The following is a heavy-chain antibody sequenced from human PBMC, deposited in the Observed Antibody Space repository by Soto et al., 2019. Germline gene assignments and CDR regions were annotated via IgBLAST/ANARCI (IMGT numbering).Heavy chain of an antibody. CDR3: AHRVLRTVLGLVTTTALYFDF. J-gene: IGHJ4*02. V-gene: IGHV2-5*02. Sequence: QITLNESGPTQVKPRQTLTLTCTFSGFSLTTSGVGVGWIRQSPGKAPEGLALIYWDDDKRYSPSLKSRLTITKDTSKNQWVLTMADLDPADTATYYCAHRVLRTVLGLVTTTALYFDFWGQGTPVAVSS. CDR1: GFSLTTSGVG. CDR2: IYWDDDK. D-gene: IGHD3-3*01.